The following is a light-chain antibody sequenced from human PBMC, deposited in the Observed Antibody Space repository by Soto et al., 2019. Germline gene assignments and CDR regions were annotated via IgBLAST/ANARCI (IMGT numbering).Light chain of an antibody. CDR2: GAS. V-gene: IGKV3-15*01. J-gene: IGKJ1*01. CDR3: QQYHNWPQT. Sequence: EIVLTQSPATLSVSPGERATLSCRASHSVSSNLAWCQQRPGQAPRLLISGASTRATGIPARFSGSGSGTEFTLTISSLQSADFGVYYCQQYHNWPQTFGQGTKVEIK. CDR1: HSVSSN.